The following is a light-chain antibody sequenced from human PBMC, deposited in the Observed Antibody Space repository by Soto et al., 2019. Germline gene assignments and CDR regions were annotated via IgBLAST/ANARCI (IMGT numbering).Light chain of an antibody. V-gene: IGLV2-14*03. CDR1: SSDVGGYNF. CDR3: SSYTSRGTSVI. Sequence: QPVLTQPASVSGSPGQSITISCTGSSSDVGGYNFVSWYQQHPGKAPKLMIYAVTNRPSGVSNRFSGSKSGNTASLTISGLQAEDEADYYCSSYTSRGTSVIFGGGTKVTVL. CDR2: AVT. J-gene: IGLJ2*01.